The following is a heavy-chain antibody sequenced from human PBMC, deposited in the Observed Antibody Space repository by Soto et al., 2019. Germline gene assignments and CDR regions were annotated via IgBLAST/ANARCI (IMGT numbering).Heavy chain of an antibody. D-gene: IGHD4-17*01. V-gene: IGHV1-2*02. CDR3: ARDYMTTVTTSRGNWFDP. CDR1: GYTFTGYY. Sequence: ASVKVSCKASGYTFTGYYMHCVLQSPVQWLEWMGWINPNSGGTNYAQKFQGRVTVTRDTSISTAYMELSRLRSDDTAVYYCARDYMTTVTTSRGNWFDPWGQGTLVTVSS. CDR2: INPNSGGT. J-gene: IGHJ5*02.